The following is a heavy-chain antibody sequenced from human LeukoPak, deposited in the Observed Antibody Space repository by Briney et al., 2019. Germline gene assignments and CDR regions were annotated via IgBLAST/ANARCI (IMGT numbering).Heavy chain of an antibody. D-gene: IGHD4-23*01. CDR1: GFSISSGYY. J-gene: IGHJ6*03. Sequence: ASETLSLTCTVSGFSISSGYYWGWIRQPPGKGLEWIGDIYHSGSAYYNPSLKSRVTLSVDTSKNQFSLNLTSVTAADTAVYYCARLHYGGNYGYYYYYMDVWGKGTTVTISS. V-gene: IGHV4-38-2*02. CDR3: ARLHYGGNYGYYYYYMDV. CDR2: IYHSGSA.